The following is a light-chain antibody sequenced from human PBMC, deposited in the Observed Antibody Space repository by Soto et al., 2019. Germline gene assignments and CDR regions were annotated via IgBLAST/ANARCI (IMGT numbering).Light chain of an antibody. V-gene: IGKV3-20*01. CDR3: QQYDNSPLT. J-gene: IGKJ4*01. CDR2: GAS. Sequence: PAERAALSCRASQSVSSSYLAWYQQKPGQAPRLLIYGASNRATGIPDRFSGSGSGTDFTLTISRLEPEDFAVYYCQQYDNSPLTCGGGTKGDIK. CDR1: QSVSSSY.